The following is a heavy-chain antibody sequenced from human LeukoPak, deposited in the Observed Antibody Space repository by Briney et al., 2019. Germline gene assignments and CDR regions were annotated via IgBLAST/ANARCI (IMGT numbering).Heavy chain of an antibody. CDR2: ISYDGSNK. V-gene: IGHV3-30-3*01. CDR1: GFTFSSYA. Sequence: PGRSLRLSCAASGFTFSSYAMHWVRQAPGKGLEWVAVISYDGSNKYYADSVKGRFTISRDNSKNTLYLQMNSLRAEDTAVYYCARSPRGNSSGWYNWFDPWGQGTQVTVSS. J-gene: IGHJ5*02. CDR3: ARSPRGNSSGWYNWFDP. D-gene: IGHD6-19*01.